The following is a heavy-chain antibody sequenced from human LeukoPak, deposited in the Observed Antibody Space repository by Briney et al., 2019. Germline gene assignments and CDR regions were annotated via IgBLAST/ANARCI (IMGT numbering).Heavy chain of an antibody. CDR1: GDSISSSY. J-gene: IGHJ4*02. V-gene: IGHV4-59*08. D-gene: IGHD2-15*01. CDR3: ARGIRAAAFDY. Sequence: SETLSLTCIVSGDSISSSYWSWIRQPPGKGLEWIGYIYYSGSTNYNPSLKSRVTISVDTSKNQFSLKLSSVTAADTAVYYCARGIRAAAFDYWGQGTLVTVSS. CDR2: IYYSGST.